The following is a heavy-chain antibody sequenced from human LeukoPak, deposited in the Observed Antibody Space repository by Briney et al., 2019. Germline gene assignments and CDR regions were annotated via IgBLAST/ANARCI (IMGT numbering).Heavy chain of an antibody. J-gene: IGHJ4*02. CDR2: TYSGDTT. D-gene: IGHD1-14*01. CDR1: GFTVSSNS. Sequence: GGSLRLSCTVSGFTVSSNSMSWVRQAPGKGLEWVSITYSGDTTYYADSVKGRFIISRDDSKNTLSLQMNDLRVEDTAVYYCVRERPDSRNLDSWGRGALVTVSS. CDR3: VRERPDSRNLDS. V-gene: IGHV3-66*01.